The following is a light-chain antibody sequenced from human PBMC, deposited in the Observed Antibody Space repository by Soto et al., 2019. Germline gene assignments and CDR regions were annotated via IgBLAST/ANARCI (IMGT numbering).Light chain of an antibody. CDR3: QQYNSYWGT. Sequence: IQLTQSPSSLSASVGDSVTITCRASQGITSYLAWYQQKPGKAPNLLIYAASTLQSGVPSRFSGSGSGTEFTLTISSLQPDDFATYYCQQYNSYWGTFGQGTKVDIK. V-gene: IGKV1-9*01. CDR2: AAS. CDR1: QGITSY. J-gene: IGKJ1*01.